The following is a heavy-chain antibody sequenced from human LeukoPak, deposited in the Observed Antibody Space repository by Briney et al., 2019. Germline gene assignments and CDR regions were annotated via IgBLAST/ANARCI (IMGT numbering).Heavy chain of an antibody. CDR3: AMGGYGGNAFDI. CDR2: IYYSGST. D-gene: IGHD4-23*01. V-gene: IGHV4-59*01. CDR1: GVSISSYC. J-gene: IGHJ3*02. Sequence: PSETLSLTCTVSGVSISSYCWSWIRQPPGRGLEWIGYIYYSGSTNYNPSLKSRVTISVDTSKNHFSLKLSSVTAADTADYYGAMGGYGGNAFDIWGQGTMVTVSS.